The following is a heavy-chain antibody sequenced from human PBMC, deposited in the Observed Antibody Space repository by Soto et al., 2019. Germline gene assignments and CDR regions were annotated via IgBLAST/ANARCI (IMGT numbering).Heavy chain of an antibody. V-gene: IGHV1-69*13. CDR1: GGTFSSYA. CDR3: ARTKYVQRGLYI. J-gene: IGHJ3*02. D-gene: IGHD3-10*02. CDR2: IIPIFGTA. Sequence: GASVKVSCKASGGTFSSYAVSWVRQAPGQGLEWMGGIIPIFGTANYAQKFQGRVTITADESTSTAYMELSSLRSEDTAVYYCARTKYVQRGLYIWGQGTMVTVSS.